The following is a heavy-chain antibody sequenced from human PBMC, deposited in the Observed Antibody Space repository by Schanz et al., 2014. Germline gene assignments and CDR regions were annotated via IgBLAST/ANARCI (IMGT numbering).Heavy chain of an antibody. CDR1: GFTFSSYS. D-gene: IGHD2-21*02. Sequence: VQLVESGGGLVQPGGSLRLSCSASGFTFSSYSMYWVRQAPGKGLEYVSVISSNGGSTDFADSVKGRFTISRDNAKNSLYLQMNSLRAEDTAVYYCARPSDSSWYMDVWGKGTTVTVS. CDR2: ISSNGGST. V-gene: IGHV3-64*04. CDR3: ARPSDSSWYMDV. J-gene: IGHJ6*03.